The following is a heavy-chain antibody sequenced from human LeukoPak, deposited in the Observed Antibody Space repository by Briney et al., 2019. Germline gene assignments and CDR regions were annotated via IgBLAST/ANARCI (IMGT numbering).Heavy chain of an antibody. CDR1: GFTFSAYH. Sequence: GGSLRLSCAASGFTFSAYHINWVRQAPGKGLEWVSSISNSGGSTYYADSVKGRFTISRDNSKNTLYLQMNSLRAEDTAVYYCAKEGFDSWGQGTLVTVSS. J-gene: IGHJ4*02. CDR2: ISNSGGST. V-gene: IGHV3-23*01. CDR3: AKEGFDS.